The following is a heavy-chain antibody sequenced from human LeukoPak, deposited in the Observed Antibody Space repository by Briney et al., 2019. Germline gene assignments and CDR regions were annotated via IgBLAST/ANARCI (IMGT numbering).Heavy chain of an antibody. CDR2: IGPTGSDR. V-gene: IGHV3-21*01. J-gene: IGHJ4*02. D-gene: IGHD4-23*01. CDR1: GLTFSTSG. CDR3: ARAGGGNSAPADY. Sequence: GGSLRLSCTASGLTFSTSGFNWVRQAPGKGLEWVASIGPTGSDRYHADSIKGRFTISRDNAKNTLYLQMNSLRAEDTAVYYCARAGGGNSAPADYWGQGTLVTVSS.